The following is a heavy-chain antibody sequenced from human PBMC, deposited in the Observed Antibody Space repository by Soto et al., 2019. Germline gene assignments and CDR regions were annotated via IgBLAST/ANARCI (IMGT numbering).Heavy chain of an antibody. V-gene: IGHV3-33*01. J-gene: IGHJ6*02. D-gene: IGHD6-19*01. CDR2: IWCDGSNK. CDR1: GFTFSSYG. Sequence: QVQLVESGGGVVQPGRSLRLSCAASGFTFSSYGMHWVRQAPGKGLEWVAVIWCDGSNKYYADSVKGRFTISRDNSKNTLYLQMNSLRAEDTAVYYCARDPGAVAGSPYYYYGMDVWGQGTTVTVSS. CDR3: ARDPGAVAGSPYYYYGMDV.